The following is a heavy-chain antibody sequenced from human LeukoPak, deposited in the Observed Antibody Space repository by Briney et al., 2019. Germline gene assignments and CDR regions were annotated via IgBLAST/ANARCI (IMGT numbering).Heavy chain of an antibody. CDR2: IYYSGST. J-gene: IGHJ4*02. D-gene: IGHD6-19*01. V-gene: IGHV4-59*11. CDR3: ASYSSGWSHYFDY. CDR1: GGSISSHY. Sequence: SETLSLTCTVSGGSISSHYWNWIRQPPGKGLEWIGYIYYSGSTNYNPSLKSRVTISVDTSKNQFSLKLSSVTAADTAVYYCASYSSGWSHYFDYWGQGTLVTVSS.